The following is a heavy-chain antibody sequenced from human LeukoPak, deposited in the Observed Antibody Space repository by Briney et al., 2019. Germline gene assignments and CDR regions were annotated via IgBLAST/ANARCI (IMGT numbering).Heavy chain of an antibody. J-gene: IGHJ1*01. V-gene: IGHV4-34*01. CDR2: INHSGST. D-gene: IGHD3-10*01. Sequence: NPSETLSLTCTVSGDSISTYYWSWIRQPPGKGLEWIGEINHSGSTNYNPSLKSRVTISVDTSKNQFSLKLSSVTAADTAVYYCARGSSYGSGSYRSEYFQHWGQGTLVTVSS. CDR1: GDSISTYY. CDR3: ARGSSYGSGSYRSEYFQH.